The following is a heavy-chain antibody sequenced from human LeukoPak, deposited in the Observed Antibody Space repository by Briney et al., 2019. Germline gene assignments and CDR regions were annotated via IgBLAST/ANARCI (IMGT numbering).Heavy chain of an antibody. Sequence: PGGSLRLSCAASGFNFNIYALHWVRQAPGKGLEWVAVISDDESSKKYAESVKGRFTISRDNSKKTLNLQLNSLRPEDTAVYYCARDGGEGFETFDQWGQGTLVTVYS. CDR1: GFNFNIYA. CDR3: ARDGGEGFETFDQ. J-gene: IGHJ4*02. D-gene: IGHD3-16*01. CDR2: ISDDESSK. V-gene: IGHV3-30*04.